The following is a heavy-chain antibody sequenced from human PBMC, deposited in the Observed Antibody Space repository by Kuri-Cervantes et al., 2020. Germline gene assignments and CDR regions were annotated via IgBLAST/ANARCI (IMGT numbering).Heavy chain of an antibody. V-gene: IGHV4-39*02. J-gene: IGHJ4*02. D-gene: IGHD5-12*01. CDR2: ISYHGNT. CDR3: ARSGYVFLVFDY. CDR1: GASISSSSNY. Sequence: SETLSLTCTVSGASISSSSNYWGWIRQPPGKGLEWIGSISYHGNTDYNPSLKSRLTISLDTSKNLFSLRLSSVTAADTAVYYCARSGYVFLVFDYWGQGTLVTVSS.